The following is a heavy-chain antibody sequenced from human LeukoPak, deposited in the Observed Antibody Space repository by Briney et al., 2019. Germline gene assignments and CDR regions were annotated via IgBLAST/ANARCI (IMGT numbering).Heavy chain of an antibody. CDR1: GYTFTGYY. D-gene: IGHD6-19*01. CDR2: VNPNSGGT. V-gene: IGHV1-2*06. Sequence: VASVKVSCKASGYTFTGYYMHWVRQAPGQGVEWMGRVNPNSGGTNYAQKFQGRVTMTRDTSISTAYMELSRLRSDDTAVYYCARGRSGWYFIDYWGQGTLVTVSS. J-gene: IGHJ4*02. CDR3: ARGRSGWYFIDY.